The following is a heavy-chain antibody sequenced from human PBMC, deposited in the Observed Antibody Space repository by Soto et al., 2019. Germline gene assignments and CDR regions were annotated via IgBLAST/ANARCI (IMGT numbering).Heavy chain of an antibody. D-gene: IGHD1-26*01. J-gene: IGHJ3*02. CDR1: GYTFTSYG. CDR2: ISGDNGKT. CDR3: ARYSGNYQDAFDI. V-gene: IGHV1-18*01. Sequence: GASVKVSCKASGYTFTSYGISWVRQAPGQGLEWMGWISGDNGKTNYAQKLQGRVTITTDTSASTAYMEVSSLRSEDTAVYYCARYSGNYQDAFDIWGQGTMVTVSS.